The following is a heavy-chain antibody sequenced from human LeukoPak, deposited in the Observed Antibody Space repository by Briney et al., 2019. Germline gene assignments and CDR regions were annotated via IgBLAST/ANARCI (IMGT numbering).Heavy chain of an antibody. CDR2: INPNSGGT. Sequence: GASVKVSCKVSGYTFTGYYMHWMRQAPGQGLEWMGWINPNSGGTNSAQKFQGRVTMTRDTSISTAYMELSRLRSDDTAVYYCARGSTEWYYFDYWGQGTLVTVSS. D-gene: IGHD3-3*01. CDR1: GYTFTGYY. CDR3: ARGSTEWYYFDY. V-gene: IGHV1-2*02. J-gene: IGHJ4*02.